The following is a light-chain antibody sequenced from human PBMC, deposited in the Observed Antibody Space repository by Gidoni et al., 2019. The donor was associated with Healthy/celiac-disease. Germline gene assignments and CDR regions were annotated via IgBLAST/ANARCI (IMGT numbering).Light chain of an antibody. CDR1: QSVLYSSNNKNY. Sequence: DIVMTQSPDSLAVSLGERATIHCKSSQSVLYSSNNKNYLAWYQQKPGQPPKLLIYWASTRESGVPDRFSGSGSGTDFTLTISSLQAEDVAVYSCQQYYSTPITFGQGTRLEIK. CDR3: QQYYSTPIT. J-gene: IGKJ5*01. V-gene: IGKV4-1*01. CDR2: WAS.